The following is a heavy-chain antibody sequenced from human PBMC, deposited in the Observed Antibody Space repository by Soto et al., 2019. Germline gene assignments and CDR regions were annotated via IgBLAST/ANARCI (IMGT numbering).Heavy chain of an antibody. CDR2: ISAAGGST. V-gene: IGHV3-23*01. D-gene: IGHD4-17*01. CDR3: AKDPNGDYVGAFDI. J-gene: IGHJ3*02. CDR1: GFTFRKYA. Sequence: PGGSLRLSCSASGFTFRKYAMSWVRQAPGKGPEWVSGISAAGGSTYYADSVKGRFTISRDNSKATLYLQMNSLRAEDTALYYCAKDPNGDYVGAFDIWGQGTVVTVSS.